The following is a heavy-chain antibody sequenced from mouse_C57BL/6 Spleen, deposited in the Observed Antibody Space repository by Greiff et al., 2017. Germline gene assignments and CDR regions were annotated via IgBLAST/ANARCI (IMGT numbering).Heavy chain of an antibody. CDR3: ASRIYYDYDGPLDD. Sequence: VQLQQSGAELVRPGTSVKVSCKASGYAFTNYLIEWVKQRPGQGLEWIGVLNPGSGGTNYNEKFKGKATLTADKSSSTAYMQHSSLTSEDSAVSFCASRIYYDYDGPLDDWGQGTTLTVSS. J-gene: IGHJ2*01. D-gene: IGHD2-4*01. CDR1: GYAFTNYL. CDR2: LNPGSGGT. V-gene: IGHV1-54*01.